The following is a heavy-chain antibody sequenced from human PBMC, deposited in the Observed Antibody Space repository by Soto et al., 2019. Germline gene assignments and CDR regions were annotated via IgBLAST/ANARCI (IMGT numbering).Heavy chain of an antibody. CDR1: GFTFDDYA. CDR2: ISWNSGSI. CDR3: AILAPQVVMESDYYYYMDV. D-gene: IGHD3-22*01. J-gene: IGHJ6*03. Sequence: GGSLRLSCAASGFTFDDYAMHWVRQAPGKGLEWVSGISWNSGSIGYADSVKGRFTISRDNAKNSLYLQMNSLRAEDTALYYCAILAPQVVMESDYYYYMDVWGKGTTVTVSS. V-gene: IGHV3-9*01.